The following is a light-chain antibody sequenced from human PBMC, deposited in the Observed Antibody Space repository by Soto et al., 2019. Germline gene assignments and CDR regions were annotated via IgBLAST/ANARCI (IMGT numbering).Light chain of an antibody. Sequence: EIVLTQSPGTLSLSPGERGTLSCRASQSIGSSYLAWYQQRSGQAPRLLIYGASNRATGIPDRFSGSGSGTDFTLTINRLEPEDFALYFCQQYDSSPWTFGHGTKVEIK. CDR1: QSIGSSY. CDR2: GAS. V-gene: IGKV3-20*01. CDR3: QQYDSSPWT. J-gene: IGKJ1*01.